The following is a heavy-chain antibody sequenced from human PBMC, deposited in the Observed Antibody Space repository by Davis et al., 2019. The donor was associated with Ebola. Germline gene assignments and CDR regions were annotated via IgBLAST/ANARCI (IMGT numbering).Heavy chain of an antibody. CDR3: ARELITMVQGIIITAYYFDY. CDR1: GFTFSSYA. D-gene: IGHD3-10*01. V-gene: IGHV3-30-3*01. CDR2: ISYDGSNK. Sequence: GGSLRLSCAASGFTFSSYAMSWVRQAPGKGLEWVAVISYDGSNKYYGDSVKGRFTISRDNSNNLLYLQMNSLRAEDTAVYYCARELITMVQGIIITAYYFDYWGQGTLVTVSS. J-gene: IGHJ4*02.